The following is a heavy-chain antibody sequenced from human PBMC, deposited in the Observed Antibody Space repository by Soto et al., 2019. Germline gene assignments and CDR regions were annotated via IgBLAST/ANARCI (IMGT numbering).Heavy chain of an antibody. D-gene: IGHD5-18*01. J-gene: IGHJ4*02. CDR3: ARDVAFGGDSYSLDY. Sequence: QVQLQESGPGLVKPSQTLSLTCTVSGGSISSGGYYWSWIRQRPGKGLEWIGYIYYSGSTYYNPSLESRVTISVDTSKNQFSLKLSSVTAADTAVYYCARDVAFGGDSYSLDYWGQGTLVTVSS. V-gene: IGHV4-31*03. CDR1: GGSISSGGYY. CDR2: IYYSGST.